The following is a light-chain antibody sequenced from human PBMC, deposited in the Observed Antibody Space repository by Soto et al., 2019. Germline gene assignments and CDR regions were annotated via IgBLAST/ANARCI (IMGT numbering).Light chain of an antibody. Sequence: ETVLTQSPVTLPLSPGERATLSCRASQTVDSNYLAWYQQKPGQAPRLLFYVASRRAVGIPDRFSGSGSGTDLTLTISRLEPEDFAVYYCQIYGSSPWTFGQGTKVEIK. CDR2: VAS. CDR1: QTVDSNY. V-gene: IGKV3-20*01. CDR3: QIYGSSPWT. J-gene: IGKJ1*01.